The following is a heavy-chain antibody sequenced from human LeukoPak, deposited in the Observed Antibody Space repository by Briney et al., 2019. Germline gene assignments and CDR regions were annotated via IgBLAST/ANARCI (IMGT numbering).Heavy chain of an antibody. V-gene: IGHV4-38-2*02. CDR1: GYFISNGYY. CDR3: ARTPIDSSVYSAFDM. D-gene: IGHD3-22*01. CDR2: LSHTGTI. J-gene: IGHJ3*02. Sequence: PSETLSLTCTVSGYFISNGYYWGWIRQPPGKGLEWIGTLSHTGTIYFNPSLKSRVTISRDTSKNQLSLTLSSLTAADTAIYYCARTPIDSSVYSAFDMWGQGTMVTVSS.